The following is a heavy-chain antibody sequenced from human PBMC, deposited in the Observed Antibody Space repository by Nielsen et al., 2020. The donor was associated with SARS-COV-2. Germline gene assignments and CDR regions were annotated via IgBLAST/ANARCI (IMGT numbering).Heavy chain of an antibody. CDR2: INSANKI. D-gene: IGHD4-17*01. V-gene: IGHV3-23*01. CDR1: GFTFSNYA. CDR3: AKRGDYNSWYYVMEV. J-gene: IGHJ6*02. Sequence: GGSLRLSCAASGFTFSNYAMSWVRQAPGKWLEWVSSINSANKIFYADSVKGRFTISRDNSKNTLYLQMNSLRAEDTAVYHCAKRGDYNSWYYVMEVWGQGTTVTVSS.